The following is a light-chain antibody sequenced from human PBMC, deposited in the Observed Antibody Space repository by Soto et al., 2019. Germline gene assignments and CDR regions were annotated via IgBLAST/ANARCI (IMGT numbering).Light chain of an antibody. CDR2: KAS. J-gene: IGKJ1*01. CDR1: QSISLW. V-gene: IGKV1-5*03. CDR3: QRYNNLWT. Sequence: DIQMTQSPSTLSASVGDRVTITCRASQSISLWLAWYQQKSGEVPKLLIPKASNLETGVPSRFSGSGSGTEFTRTLSSMQPDDFATYYCQRYNNLWTFGQGTKGEI.